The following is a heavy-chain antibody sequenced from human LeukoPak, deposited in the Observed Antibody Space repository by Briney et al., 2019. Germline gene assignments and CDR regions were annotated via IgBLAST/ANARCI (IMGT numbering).Heavy chain of an antibody. Sequence: PPETLSLTCTFSGTSISSHYWSWIRQPPGKGMEWIGYIYSGGSTNYNPSLKSRVTMSVDTSKNQFSLTLTSVTAADTALYFCATRPGGSTWYGVFDYWSPGTLVTVS. CDR3: ATRPGGSTWYGVFDY. CDR2: IYSGGST. J-gene: IGHJ4*02. D-gene: IGHD6-13*01. V-gene: IGHV4-59*11. CDR1: GTSISSHY.